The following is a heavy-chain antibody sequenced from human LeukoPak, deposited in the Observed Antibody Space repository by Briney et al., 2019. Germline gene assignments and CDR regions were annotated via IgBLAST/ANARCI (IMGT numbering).Heavy chain of an antibody. Sequence: PGGSLRLSCAASGFTFSDYAMIWVRQAPGKGLEWVATISGSGVMTYYADSVKGRFTISRDNSKNTLYLQMNSLRAEDTALYYCARAYSSGWYGDFDYWGQGTLVTVSS. V-gene: IGHV3-23*01. CDR2: ISGSGVMT. CDR3: ARAYSSGWYGDFDY. CDR1: GFTFSDYA. J-gene: IGHJ4*02. D-gene: IGHD6-19*01.